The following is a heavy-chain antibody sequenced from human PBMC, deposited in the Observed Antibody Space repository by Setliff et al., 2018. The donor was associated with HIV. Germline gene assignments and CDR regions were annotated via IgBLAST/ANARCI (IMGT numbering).Heavy chain of an antibody. D-gene: IGHD1-26*01. CDR1: GDSFTSYW. V-gene: IGHV5-51*01. CDR3: ARFWNSGSYRDAFDI. CDR2: IYPGDSDT. Sequence: GEALKISCKGSGDSFTSYWIGWVRQMSGKVVEWMGIIYPGDSDTRYSPSFQGQDIIPADKSISTTYLQWSSLKASDSAMYYCARFWNSGSYRDAFDIWGQGTMVTVSS. J-gene: IGHJ3*02.